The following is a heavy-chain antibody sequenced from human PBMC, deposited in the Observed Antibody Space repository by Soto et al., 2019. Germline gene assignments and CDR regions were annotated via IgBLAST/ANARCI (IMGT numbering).Heavy chain of an antibody. J-gene: IGHJ4*02. Sequence: YGPTRKNPTRTRTLTCTFCGFSVSTIGGRLDWIRQPPGKALEWLALIYWDDDKRYSPSLKSRLTITKDTSKNQVVLTMTNMDPVDTATYYCAHTAFGPPPLFFDYWGQGTLVTVSS. D-gene: IGHD3-10*01. V-gene: IGHV2-5*02. CDR2: IYWDDDK. CDR3: AHTAFGPPPLFFDY. CDR1: GFSVSTIGGR.